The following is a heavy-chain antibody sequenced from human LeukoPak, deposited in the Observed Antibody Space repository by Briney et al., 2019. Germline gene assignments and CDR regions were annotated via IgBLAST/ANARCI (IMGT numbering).Heavy chain of an antibody. CDR3: AKCTAGNAHYPIDY. CDR2: ISSSGSTI. CDR1: GFTFSSYE. J-gene: IGHJ4*02. V-gene: IGHV3-48*03. Sequence: GGSLRLSCAASGFTFSSYEMNWVRQAPGKGLEWVSYISSSGSTIYYADSVKGRFTISRDNSRNTLSLQMNSLRADDTAVFYCAKCTAGNAHYPIDYWGQGALVTVSS. D-gene: IGHD3-10*01.